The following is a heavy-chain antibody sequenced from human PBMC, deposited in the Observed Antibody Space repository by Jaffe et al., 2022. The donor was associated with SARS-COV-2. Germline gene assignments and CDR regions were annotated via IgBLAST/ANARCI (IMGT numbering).Heavy chain of an antibody. V-gene: IGHV3-13*01. D-gene: IGHD3-9*01. J-gene: IGHJ6*02. CDR3: AREGKDDILTGPMDV. CDR1: GFTFSSYD. CDR2: IGTAGDT. Sequence: EVQLVESGGGLVQPGGSLRLSCAASGFTFSSYDMHWVRQATGKGLEWVSAIGTAGDTYYPGSVKGRFTISRENAKNSLYLQMNSLRAGDTAVYYCAREGKDDILTGPMDVWGQGTTVTVSS.